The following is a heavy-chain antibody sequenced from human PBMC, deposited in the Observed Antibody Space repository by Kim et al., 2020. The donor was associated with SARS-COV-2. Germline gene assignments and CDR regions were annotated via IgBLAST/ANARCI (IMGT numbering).Heavy chain of an antibody. D-gene: IGHD3-9*01. Sequence: ASVKVSCKASGYTFTSYAMHWVRQAPGQRLEWMGWINAGNGNTKYSQKFQGRVTITRDTSASTAYMELSSLRSEDTAVYYCARLHNPILRYFDWSTYYFDYWGQGTLVTVSS. CDR2: INAGNGNT. CDR1: GYTFTSYA. CDR3: ARLHNPILRYFDWSTYYFDY. J-gene: IGHJ4*02. V-gene: IGHV1-3*01.